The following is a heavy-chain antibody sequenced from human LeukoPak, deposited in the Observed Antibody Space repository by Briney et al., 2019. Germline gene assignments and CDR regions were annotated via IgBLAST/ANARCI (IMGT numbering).Heavy chain of an antibody. D-gene: IGHD1-26*01. CDR2: AYYRSKWYN. J-gene: IGHJ4*02. Sequence: SQTLSLTCAISGDSVSSNSAAWNWIRQSPSRGLEWLGRAYYRSKWYNDYAVSVKSRITINPDTSKNQFSLQLNSVTSEDTAVYYCAREGTSRSGSYYDYWGQGTLVTVSS. V-gene: IGHV6-1*01. CDR3: AREGTSRSGSYYDY. CDR1: GDSVSSNSAA.